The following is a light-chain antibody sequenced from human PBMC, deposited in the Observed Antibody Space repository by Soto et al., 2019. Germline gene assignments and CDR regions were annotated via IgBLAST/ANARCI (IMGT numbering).Light chain of an antibody. V-gene: IGLV2-14*01. J-gene: IGLJ3*02. CDR3: QSYTPNRNWG. CDR1: SSDVGGYDY. CDR2: EVS. Sequence: QSALTQPASVSGSPGEPITMSCTGTSSDVGGYDYVSWYQQFPGRAPQLIIYEVSNRPSGVSIRFSGSKSGNTASLTITGLRAEDEAGYSCQSYTPNRNWGSGGGTKRTVL.